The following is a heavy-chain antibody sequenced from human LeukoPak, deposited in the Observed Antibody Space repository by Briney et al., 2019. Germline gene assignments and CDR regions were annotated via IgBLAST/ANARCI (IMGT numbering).Heavy chain of an antibody. CDR1: GGTFSSYA. J-gene: IGHJ4*02. CDR3: ASVEMATITH. V-gene: IGHV1-69*13. D-gene: IGHD5-24*01. Sequence: GASVKVSCKASGGTFSSYAISWVRQAPGQGLEWMGGIIPIFGTANYAQKFQGRVTITADESTSTAYMELSGLRSEDTAVYYCASVEMATITHWGQGTLVTVSS. CDR2: IIPIFGTA.